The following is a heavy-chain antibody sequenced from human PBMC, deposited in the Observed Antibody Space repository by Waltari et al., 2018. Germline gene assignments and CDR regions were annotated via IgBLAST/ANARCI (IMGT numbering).Heavy chain of an antibody. CDR1: GGSISRSSHY. Sequence: QLQLQESGPGLVKPSETLSLTCTFSGGSISRSSHYWGWIRQPSRKGLVWIGRIYYRGITYYNPSLKSRVTISVDTSKNQCSLTLSSVTAADTAVYYCARIESGYYDAFDIWGQGTQVTVSS. D-gene: IGHD3-3*01. J-gene: IGHJ3*02. CDR3: ARIESGYYDAFDI. CDR2: IYYRGIT. V-gene: IGHV4-39*07.